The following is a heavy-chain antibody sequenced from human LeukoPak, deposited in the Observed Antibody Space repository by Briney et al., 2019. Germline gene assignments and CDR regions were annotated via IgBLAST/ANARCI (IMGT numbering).Heavy chain of an antibody. CDR1: GYTFTSYD. J-gene: IGHJ3*02. Sequence: ASVTVSFKSSGYTFTSYDTTWVRQATGQWFELMGWMNPNSGNTVYAQKVQGRVTMTRNTSISTAYMELSSLRSEETPVYCCAXADRRRXDRXKSXAXXIXXQGT. CDR3: AXADRRRXDRXKSXAXXI. CDR2: MNPNSGNT. V-gene: IGHV1-8*01.